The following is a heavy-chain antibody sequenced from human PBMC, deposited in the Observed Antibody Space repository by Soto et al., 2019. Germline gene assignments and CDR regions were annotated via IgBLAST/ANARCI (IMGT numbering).Heavy chain of an antibody. D-gene: IGHD5-18*01. Sequence: EVHLVESGGGLVQPGGSLRLSCAASGFTFSTYWMHWVRQAPGKGLVWVSRINSDGSSTSYADSVKGRFTISRDNAKNTLYLQRNSLRAEDTAVYYCTRVGYSSGYGFWGQGTLVTVSS. CDR3: TRVGYSSGYGF. V-gene: IGHV3-74*01. CDR1: GFTFSTYW. J-gene: IGHJ4*02. CDR2: INSDGSST.